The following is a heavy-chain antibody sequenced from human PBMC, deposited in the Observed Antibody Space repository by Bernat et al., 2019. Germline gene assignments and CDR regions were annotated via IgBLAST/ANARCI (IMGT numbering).Heavy chain of an antibody. J-gene: IGHJ3*02. V-gene: IGHV4-39*01. Sequence: QLQLQESGPGRVKPSETLSLNCTVSGGSVSSSSYYWGRVRQLPGKGLEWIGSIYYTEGTYYNPSLTGRAAISVDTSKNQFSLKLSTVTAADAAVYYCARKLLRYFDWWGGAFDIWGQGTKVTVSS. CDR2: IYYTEGT. D-gene: IGHD3-9*01. CDR3: ARKLLRYFDWWGGAFDI. CDR1: GGSVSSSSYY.